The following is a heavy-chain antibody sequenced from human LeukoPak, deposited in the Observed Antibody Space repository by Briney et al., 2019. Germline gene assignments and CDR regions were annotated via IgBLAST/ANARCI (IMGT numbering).Heavy chain of an antibody. CDR1: GFTFSSYS. CDR3: ARVRTSYGEVDY. CDR2: ISSSSSYI. J-gene: IGHJ4*02. V-gene: IGHV3-21*01. D-gene: IGHD3-10*01. Sequence: GGSLRLSCAASGFTFSSYSMNWVRQAPGKGLEWVSSISSSSSYIYYADSVKGRFTISRDNAKNSLYLQMNSLRAEDTAVYYCARVRTSYGEVDYWGQGTLVTVS.